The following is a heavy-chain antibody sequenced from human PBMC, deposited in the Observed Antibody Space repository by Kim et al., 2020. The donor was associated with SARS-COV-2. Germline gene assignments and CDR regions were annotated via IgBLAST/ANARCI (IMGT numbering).Heavy chain of an antibody. Sequence: VKGRFTISREHSKSTLYLQMNSLRAEDTAVYYCAREKYYDSSGYAHYFDYWGQGTLVTVSS. D-gene: IGHD3-22*01. J-gene: IGHJ4*02. V-gene: IGHV3-53*01. CDR3: AREKYYDSSGYAHYFDY.